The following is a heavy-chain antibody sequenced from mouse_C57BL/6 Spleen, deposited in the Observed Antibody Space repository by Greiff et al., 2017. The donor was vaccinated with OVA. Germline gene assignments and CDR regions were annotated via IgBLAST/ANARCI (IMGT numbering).Heavy chain of an antibody. V-gene: IGHV1-61*01. CDR2: IYPSDSET. CDR3: ASRTSYYGSFYAMDY. CDR1: GYTFTSYW. Sequence: QVQLQQPGAELVRPGSSVKLSCKASGYTFTSYWMDWVKQRPGQGLEWIGNIYPSDSETPYNQKFKDKATLTVDKSSSTAYMQLSSLTSEDSAVYYCASRTSYYGSFYAMDYWGQGTSVTVSS. D-gene: IGHD1-1*01. J-gene: IGHJ4*01.